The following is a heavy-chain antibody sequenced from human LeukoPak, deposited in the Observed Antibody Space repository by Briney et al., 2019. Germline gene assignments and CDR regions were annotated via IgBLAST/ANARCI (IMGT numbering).Heavy chain of an antibody. CDR1: GGSISSGSYY. CDR2: IYTSGST. D-gene: IGHD3-3*01. V-gene: IGHV4-61*02. Sequence: SQTLSLTCTVSGGSISSGSYYWSWIRQPAGKGLEWIGRIYTSGSTNYNPSLKSRVTISVDTSKNQFSLKLSSVTAADTAMYYCARDYQFWSGYLHYYYYYMDVWGKGTTVTVSS. J-gene: IGHJ6*03. CDR3: ARDYQFWSGYLHYYYYYMDV.